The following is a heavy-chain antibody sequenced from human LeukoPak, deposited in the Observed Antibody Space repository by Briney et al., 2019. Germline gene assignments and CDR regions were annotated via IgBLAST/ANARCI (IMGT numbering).Heavy chain of an antibody. Sequence: SETLSLTCTVPGGSISSYYWSWIRQPPRKGLEWIGYINYSRSTNYNPSLNSRVTISVDTSKYKFSLKLSSVTAADTAVYYCARATRYGGDSYLFDYWGQGTLVTVSS. CDR3: ARATRYGGDSYLFDY. J-gene: IGHJ4*02. V-gene: IGHV4-59*01. CDR2: INYSRST. CDR1: GGSISSYY. D-gene: IGHD2-21*01.